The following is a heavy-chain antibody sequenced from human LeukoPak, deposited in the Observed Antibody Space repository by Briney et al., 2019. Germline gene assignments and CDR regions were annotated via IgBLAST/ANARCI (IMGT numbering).Heavy chain of an antibody. CDR3: ARVDWMIGAFDI. CDR1: GFTFSTYS. V-gene: IGHV3-48*02. Sequence: GGSLRLSCAASGFTFSTYSMNWVRQAPGKGLERVSYITSSSSTIYYADSVRGRFTISRDNAKNSLHLQMNSLRDEDTAVYYCARVDWMIGAFDIWGQGTMVTVSS. J-gene: IGHJ3*02. D-gene: IGHD3-22*01. CDR2: ITSSSSTI.